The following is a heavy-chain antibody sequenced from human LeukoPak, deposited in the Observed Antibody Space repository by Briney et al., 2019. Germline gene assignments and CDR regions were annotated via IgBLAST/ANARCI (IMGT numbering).Heavy chain of an antibody. V-gene: IGHV3-23*01. CDR1: GFTFSSYG. Sequence: GGSLRLSCAASGFTFSSYGMSWVRQAPGKGLEWVSAISDSGGRTFYADSVKGRFTISRDNSKNTLYLQINSLRAEDTAVYYCAKDSYDTSVWGQGTLVTVSA. J-gene: IGHJ4*02. D-gene: IGHD3-22*01. CDR3: AKDSYDTSV. CDR2: ISDSGGRT.